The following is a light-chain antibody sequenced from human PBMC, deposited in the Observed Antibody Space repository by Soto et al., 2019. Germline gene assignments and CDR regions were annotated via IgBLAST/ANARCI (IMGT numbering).Light chain of an antibody. CDR1: QSVSSSY. CDR2: GAS. J-gene: IGKJ1*01. Sequence: EIVLTQSPGTLSLSLGERGTLSCRASQSVSSSYLAWYQQKPGQAPRLLIYGASSRATGIPDRFGGSGSGTDFSLTISRLEPEDFAVYYCQQYGSSGTFGQGTKVDIK. V-gene: IGKV3-20*01. CDR3: QQYGSSGT.